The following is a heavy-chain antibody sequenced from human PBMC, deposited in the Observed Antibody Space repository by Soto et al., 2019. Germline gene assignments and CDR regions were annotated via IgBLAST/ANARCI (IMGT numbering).Heavy chain of an antibody. CDR2: ISSSSSTI. Sequence: GGSLRLSCAASGFTFSSYSMNWVRQAPGKGLEWVSYISSSSSTIYYADSVKGRFTISRDNAKNSLYLQMNSLRDEDTAVYYCARDPWNYYDSSGYYFDYWGQGTLVTVSS. D-gene: IGHD3-22*01. V-gene: IGHV3-48*02. J-gene: IGHJ4*02. CDR3: ARDPWNYYDSSGYYFDY. CDR1: GFTFSSYS.